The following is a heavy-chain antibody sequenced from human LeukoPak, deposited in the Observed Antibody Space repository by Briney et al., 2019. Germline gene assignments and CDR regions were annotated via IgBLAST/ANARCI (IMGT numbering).Heavy chain of an antibody. Sequence: SETLSLTCAAYGGSFSGYYWSWIRQPPGKGLEWTGEINHSGSTNYNPSLKSRVTISVDTSKNQFSLKLSSVTAADTAVYYCARSNMVRGVRALDYRGQGTLVTVSS. V-gene: IGHV4-34*01. CDR1: GGSFSGYY. J-gene: IGHJ4*02. D-gene: IGHD3-10*01. CDR2: INHSGST. CDR3: ARSNMVRGVRALDY.